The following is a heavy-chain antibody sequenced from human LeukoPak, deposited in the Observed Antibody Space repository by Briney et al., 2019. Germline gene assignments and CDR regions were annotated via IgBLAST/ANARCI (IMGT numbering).Heavy chain of an antibody. CDR3: ARDQVAPIITMVRGVISAFDI. D-gene: IGHD3-10*01. Sequence: SVKVSCKASGGTFSSYAISWVRQAPGQGLEWMGGIIPIFGTANYAQKFQGRVTITTDESTSPAYMELSSLRSEDTAVYYCARDQVAPIITMVRGVISAFDIWGQGTMVTVSS. J-gene: IGHJ3*02. CDR2: IIPIFGTA. V-gene: IGHV1-69*05. CDR1: GGTFSSYA.